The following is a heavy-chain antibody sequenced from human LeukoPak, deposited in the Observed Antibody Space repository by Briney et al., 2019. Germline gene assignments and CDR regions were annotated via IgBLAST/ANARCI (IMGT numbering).Heavy chain of an antibody. CDR3: ARYRFVVGATDSFDM. J-gene: IGHJ3*02. Sequence: GGSLRLSCAASGFTFSNYGMSWVRQAPGKGLEWVSTISGSGAGPYYADSVKGRFTISRDNAKNSLYLQMNSLRAEDTAVYYCARYRFVVGATDSFDMWGQGTTVTVSS. CDR2: ISGSGAGP. V-gene: IGHV3-23*01. CDR1: GFTFSNYG. D-gene: IGHD1-26*01.